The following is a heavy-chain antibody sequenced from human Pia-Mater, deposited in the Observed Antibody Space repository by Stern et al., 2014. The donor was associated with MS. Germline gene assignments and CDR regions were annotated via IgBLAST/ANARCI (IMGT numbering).Heavy chain of an antibody. D-gene: IGHD1-26*01. CDR2: IIPIFGTA. CDR1: GGTFSSYA. J-gene: IGHJ6*02. V-gene: IGHV1-69*06. CDR3: ARRGMGATTKYGMDV. Sequence: VHLVESGAEVKKPGSSVKVSCKASGGTFSSYAISWVRQAPGQGLEWMGGIIPIFGTANYAQKFQGRVTITADKSTSTAYMELSSLRSEDTAVYYCARRGMGATTKYGMDVWGQGTTVTVSS.